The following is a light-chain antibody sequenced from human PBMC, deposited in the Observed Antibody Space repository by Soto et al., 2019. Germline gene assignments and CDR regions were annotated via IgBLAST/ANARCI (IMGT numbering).Light chain of an antibody. V-gene: IGLV1-40*01. Sequence: QSVLAQPPSVSGAPGQTVTISCTGSSSNIGAGYDVHWYQQLPGTAPKLLIYGNNNRPSGVPDRFSGSKSGSSASLAITGLQAEDAADYYCQSHDTSVSGSVFGTGTKVTVL. CDR2: GNN. J-gene: IGLJ1*01. CDR3: QSHDTSVSGSV. CDR1: SSNIGAGYD.